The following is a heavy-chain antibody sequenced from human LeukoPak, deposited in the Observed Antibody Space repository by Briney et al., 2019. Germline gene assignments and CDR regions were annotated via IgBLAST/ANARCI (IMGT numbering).Heavy chain of an antibody. CDR3: ARYRGPTYYFDY. Sequence: PSETLSLTCTVSGCSISSYYWSWIRQPPGKGLEWIGYIYYSGSTNYNPSLKSRVTISVDTSKNQFSLKLSSVTAADTAVYYCARYRGPTYYFDYWGQGNLVTVSS. CDR1: GCSISSYY. V-gene: IGHV4-59*01. CDR2: IYYSGST. D-gene: IGHD1-14*01. J-gene: IGHJ4*02.